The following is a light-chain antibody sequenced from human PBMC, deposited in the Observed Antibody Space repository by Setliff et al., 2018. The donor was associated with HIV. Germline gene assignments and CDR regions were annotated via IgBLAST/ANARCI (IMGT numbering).Light chain of an antibody. CDR3: SSYTSRTPLYV. J-gene: IGLJ1*01. V-gene: IGLV2-14*03. Sequence: ALTQPASVSGSPGQSITISCTGTSSDVGTYNFVSWYQQHPGKAPKLMIYDFSYRPSGVSNRFSGSKSGNAASLTISGLQAEDEADYYCSSYTSRTPLYVFGTGTKVTVL. CDR2: DFS. CDR1: SSDVGTYNF.